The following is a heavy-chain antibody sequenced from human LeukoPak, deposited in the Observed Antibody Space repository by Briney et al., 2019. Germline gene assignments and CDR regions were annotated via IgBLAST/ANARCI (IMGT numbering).Heavy chain of an antibody. D-gene: IGHD5-18*01. Sequence: GGSLRLSCAASGFILSGTYMTWVRQAPGKGLECVSIIYSGGDTYYTDSVKGRFSVSRDNSKNTLHLQMNSLRADDTAVYYCARSPYIHLWVYNFDYWGQGTLVTVSS. CDR2: IYSGGDT. CDR1: GFILSGTY. V-gene: IGHV3-53*01. J-gene: IGHJ4*02. CDR3: ARSPYIHLWVYNFDY.